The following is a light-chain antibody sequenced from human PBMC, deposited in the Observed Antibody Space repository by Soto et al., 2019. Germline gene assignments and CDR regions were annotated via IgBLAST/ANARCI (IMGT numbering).Light chain of an antibody. CDR1: HSIGSY. V-gene: IGKV3-11*01. CDR3: QQRSNWPPTWT. Sequence: EIVLPQSPATLSLSPGERATLSCRASHSIGSYLAWYQQKPGQAPRLLIYDASNRATGIPARFSGSGSGTYFTLTISSLEPEDFAVYYCQQRSNWPPTWTFGQGTKVEIK. CDR2: DAS. J-gene: IGKJ1*01.